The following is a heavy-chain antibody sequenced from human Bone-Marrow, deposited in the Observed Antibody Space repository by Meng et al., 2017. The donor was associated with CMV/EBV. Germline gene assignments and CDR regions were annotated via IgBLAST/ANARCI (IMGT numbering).Heavy chain of an antibody. J-gene: IGHJ4*02. Sequence: GESLKISCAASGFSFSSRDMHWVRQVPGEGLQWVASVLFDGSNKFYPDSVKGRFTISRDNSKGTLYLQMTNLKTEDTAVYYCAKDLPHASFYYWGQGMLVTVSS. CDR1: GFSFSSRD. D-gene: IGHD5/OR15-5a*01. CDR3: AKDLPHASFYY. V-gene: IGHV3-30*02. CDR2: VLFDGSNK.